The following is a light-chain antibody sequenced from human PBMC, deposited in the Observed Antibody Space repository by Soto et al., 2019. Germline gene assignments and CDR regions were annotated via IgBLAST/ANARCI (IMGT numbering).Light chain of an antibody. CDR2: GAS. V-gene: IGKV3-15*01. J-gene: IGKJ1*01. CDR1: QSVGHN. Sequence: DIVMTQSPVTLSVSPGDRATLSCRASQSVGHNLAWFQQKPGQAPRLLIYGASAGATGIPDRFSGSGFGTEVTLTISSRRSEDLAVYYCQQYNNWPRTFGQGTKVEMK. CDR3: QQYNNWPRT.